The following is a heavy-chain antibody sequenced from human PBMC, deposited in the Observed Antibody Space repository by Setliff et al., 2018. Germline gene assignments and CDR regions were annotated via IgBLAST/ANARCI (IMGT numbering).Heavy chain of an antibody. CDR2: INQDGSQK. V-gene: IGHV3-7*01. CDR1: GFTFSSYW. D-gene: IGHD6-13*01. J-gene: IGHJ4*02. CDR3: ARIAAAATTFDY. Sequence: LRLSCAASGFTFSSYWMSWVRQAPGKGLEWVANINQDGSQKYYVDSVKGRFTISRDNAKNSLYLQMNSLRAEDTAVYYCARIAAAATTFDYWGQGTLVTVSS.